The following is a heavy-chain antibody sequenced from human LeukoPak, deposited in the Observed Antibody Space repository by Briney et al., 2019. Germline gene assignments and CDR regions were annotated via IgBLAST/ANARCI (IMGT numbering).Heavy chain of an antibody. D-gene: IGHD4-17*01. J-gene: IGHJ4*02. CDR1: GFTFSSYS. CDR3: ASGTTVTADY. Sequence: GGSLRLSCAASGFTFSSYSMDWVRQAPGKGLEWVSSISSSSSYIYYADSVKGRFTISRDNAKNSLYLQMNSLRAEDTAVYYCASGTTVTADYWGQGTLVTVSS. V-gene: IGHV3-21*01. CDR2: ISSSSSYI.